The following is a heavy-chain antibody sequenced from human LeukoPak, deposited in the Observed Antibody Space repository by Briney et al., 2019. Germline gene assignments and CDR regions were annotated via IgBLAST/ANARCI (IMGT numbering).Heavy chain of an antibody. D-gene: IGHD6-13*01. CDR3: ARVALRGIAAAPADY. V-gene: IGHV3-30-3*01. CDR2: ISYDGSNK. J-gene: IGHJ4*02. CDR1: GFTFSCYA. Sequence: GGSLRLSCAASGFTFSCYAMHWVRQAPGKGLEWVAVISYDGSNKYYADSVKGRFTISRDNSKNTLYLQMNSLRAEDTAVYYCARVALRGIAAAPADYWGQGTLVTVSS.